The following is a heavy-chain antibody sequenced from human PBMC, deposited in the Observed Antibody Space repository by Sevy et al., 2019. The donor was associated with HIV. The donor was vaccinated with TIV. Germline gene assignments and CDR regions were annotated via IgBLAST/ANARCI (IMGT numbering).Heavy chain of an antibody. CDR3: ARDRGRGEVALDL. Sequence: GGCLRLSCAASGFRFRDYRMTWVRQAPGKGLEWVSYITSSSNTINYADSVKGRFTISRDNGRNSLYLQINSLRHEDTAVYYCARDRGRGEVALDLWGQGTLVTVSS. CDR2: ITSSSNTI. V-gene: IGHV3-48*02. D-gene: IGHD3-10*01. J-gene: IGHJ5*02. CDR1: GFRFRDYR.